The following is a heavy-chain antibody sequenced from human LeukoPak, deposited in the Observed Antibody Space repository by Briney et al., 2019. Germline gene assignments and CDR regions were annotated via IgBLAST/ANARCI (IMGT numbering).Heavy chain of an antibody. Sequence: GGSLRLSCAASGFTFSSYAMSWVRQAPGKGLEWVSAISGSGGSTYYADSVKGRFTISRDNSKNTLYLQMNSLRAEDTAVYYCASGSIRLWFGELSLAPNDYWGQGTLVTVSS. CDR1: GFTFSSYA. CDR3: ASGSIRLWFGELSLAPNDY. CDR2: ISGSGGST. D-gene: IGHD3-10*01. V-gene: IGHV3-23*01. J-gene: IGHJ4*02.